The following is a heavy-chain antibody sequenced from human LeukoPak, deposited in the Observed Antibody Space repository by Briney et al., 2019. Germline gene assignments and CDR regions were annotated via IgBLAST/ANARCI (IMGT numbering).Heavy chain of an antibody. CDR1: GGTFNSYA. Sequence: GASVKVSCKASGGTFNSYAISWVRQAPGQGLEWMGGIIPIFGTANYAQKFQGRVTITADESTSTAYMELSSLRSEDTAVYYCARDSPATARWAFDIWGQGTMVTVSS. CDR3: ARDSPATARWAFDI. CDR2: IIPIFGTA. V-gene: IGHV1-69*13. D-gene: IGHD5-18*01. J-gene: IGHJ3*02.